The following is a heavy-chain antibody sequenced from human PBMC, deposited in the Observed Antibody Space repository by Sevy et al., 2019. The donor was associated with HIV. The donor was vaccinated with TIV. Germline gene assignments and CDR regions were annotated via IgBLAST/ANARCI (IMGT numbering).Heavy chain of an antibody. V-gene: IGHV3-23*01. D-gene: IGHD5-18*01. CDR2: ISGSGGST. Sequence: GGYLRLSCAASGFTFSSYAMSWVRQAPGKGLEWVSAISGSGGSTYYADSVKGRFTISRDNSKNTLYLQMNSLRAEDTAVYYCAKGGQDTAMPIDFDYWGQGTLVTVSS. CDR1: GFTFSSYA. CDR3: AKGGQDTAMPIDFDY. J-gene: IGHJ4*02.